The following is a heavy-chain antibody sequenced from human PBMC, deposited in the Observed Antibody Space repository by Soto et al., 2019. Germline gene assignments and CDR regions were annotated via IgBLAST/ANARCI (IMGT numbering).Heavy chain of an antibody. CDR3: ARKCQAPYYYYGMAV. V-gene: IGHV1-18*01. CDR1: GYTFTNYG. J-gene: IGHJ6*02. CDR2: ISGYNGNT. Sequence: QVQVVQSGDEVKKPGASVKVSCKASGYTFTNYGFSWVRQAPGQGLEWMGWISGYNGNTKYAEKFQGRVTMTTDTCTSTANKEQRSLRTDDTAVYYCARKCQAPYYYYGMAVWGQRTAVTVS.